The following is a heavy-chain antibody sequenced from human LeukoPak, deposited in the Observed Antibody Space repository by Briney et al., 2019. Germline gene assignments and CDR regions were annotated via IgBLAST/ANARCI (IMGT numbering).Heavy chain of an antibody. CDR3: ATGITTAEYFQH. D-gene: IGHD1/OR15-1a*01. CDR2: FDPEDGET. V-gene: IGHV1-24*01. J-gene: IGHJ1*01. Sequence: ASVKVSCKVSGYTLTELSMHWVRQAPGKGLEWMGGFDPEDGETIYAQKFQGRVTMTEDTSTDTAYMELSSLRSEDTAVYYCATGITTAEYFQHWGQGTLVTVSS. CDR1: GYTLTELS.